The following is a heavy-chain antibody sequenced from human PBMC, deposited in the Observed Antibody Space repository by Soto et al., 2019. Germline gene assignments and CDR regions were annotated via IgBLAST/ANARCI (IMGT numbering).Heavy chain of an antibody. CDR2: MTPNSGNT. CDR3: SRNPDGSGLFDP. D-gene: IGHD6-19*01. CDR1: GYNFIDYD. J-gene: IGHJ5*02. V-gene: IGHV1-8*01. Sequence: QVQLVQSGAEVKKPGASVKVSCKASGYNFIDYDINWMRQSTGQGLEWMGGMTPNSGNTGYAQKFQGRVTLTRDTSIGTAYMELSSLKTEDTAVYYCSRNPDGSGLFDPWGQGTLVTVSS.